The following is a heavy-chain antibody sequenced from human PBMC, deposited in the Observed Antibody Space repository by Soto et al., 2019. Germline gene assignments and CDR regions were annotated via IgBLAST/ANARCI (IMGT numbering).Heavy chain of an antibody. V-gene: IGHV1-18*01. D-gene: IGHD3-9*01. CDR3: ARGYDILTGLAYYYGMDV. CDR1: GYTFTSYG. CDR2: ISTYNGDT. Sequence: QVQLVQSGAEVKKPGASVKVSCKTSGYTFTSYGISWVRQAPGQGLEWMGWISTYNGDTNFAQKFQGRVTLTTDTSTNTAYMDLRSLTSDDTVVYYCARGYDILTGLAYYYGMDVWGQGTTVTVSS. J-gene: IGHJ6*02.